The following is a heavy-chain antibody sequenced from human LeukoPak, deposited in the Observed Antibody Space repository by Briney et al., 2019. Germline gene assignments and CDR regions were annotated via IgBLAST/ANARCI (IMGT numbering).Heavy chain of an antibody. D-gene: IGHD6-6*01. CDR3: ARGSGAARPFDY. Sequence: SETLSLTCTVSGGSISSYYWSWIRQPPGKGLEWIGYIYYSGSTNYNPSLKSRVTISVDTSKNQFSLKLSPVTAADTAVYYCARGSGAARPFDYWGQGTLVTVSS. CDR2: IYYSGST. V-gene: IGHV4-59*01. J-gene: IGHJ4*02. CDR1: GGSISSYY.